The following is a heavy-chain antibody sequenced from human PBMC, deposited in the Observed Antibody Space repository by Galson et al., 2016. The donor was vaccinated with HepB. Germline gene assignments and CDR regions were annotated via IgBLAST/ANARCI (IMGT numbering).Heavy chain of an antibody. CDR3: ARTPITILGRAGYSYYGMDV. V-gene: IGHV4-61*02. J-gene: IGHJ6*04. CDR2: VYASGST. CDR1: GGSISSGSYY. Sequence: TLSLTCTVSGGSISSGSYYWSWIRQPAGQGLEWIGRVYASGSTNYNPSLKSRVTISVDTSNNQFSLKLTSVTAADTAVYYCARTPITILGRAGYSYYGMDVWGKGTTVTVSS. D-gene: IGHD3-3*01.